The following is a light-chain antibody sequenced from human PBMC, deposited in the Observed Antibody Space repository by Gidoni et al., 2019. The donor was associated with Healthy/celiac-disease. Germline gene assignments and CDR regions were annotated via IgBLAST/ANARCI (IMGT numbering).Light chain of an antibody. CDR2: AAS. V-gene: IGKV1-39*01. J-gene: IGKJ2*01. Sequence: DIQMTPSPSSLSASVGDRVTSTCRASQSISSYLNWYQQKPGKAPKLLIYAASSLQSGVPSRFSGSGSGTDFTLTISSLQPEDFATYYCQQSYSTPTFXQXTKLEIK. CDR1: QSISSY. CDR3: QQSYSTPT.